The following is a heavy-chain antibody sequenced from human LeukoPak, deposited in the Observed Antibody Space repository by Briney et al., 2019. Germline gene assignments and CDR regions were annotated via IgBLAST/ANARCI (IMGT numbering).Heavy chain of an antibody. CDR2: IYDSGST. Sequence: SETLSLTCTVSGVSISSSSYHWDWIRQPPGKGLGWIGSIYDSGSTYYSPSLKRRVTISVDTSKNQFSLRLNSVTAADTAVYYCARQVLHTAMDYWGQGTLVTVSS. CDR3: ARQVLHTAMDY. D-gene: IGHD5-18*01. J-gene: IGHJ4*02. CDR1: GVSISSSSYH. V-gene: IGHV4-39*01.